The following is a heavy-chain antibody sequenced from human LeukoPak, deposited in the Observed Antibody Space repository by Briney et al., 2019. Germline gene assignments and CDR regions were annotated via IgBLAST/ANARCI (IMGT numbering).Heavy chain of an antibody. D-gene: IGHD2-2*01. CDR3: ARGCSSTSCYRSVSGAFDI. CDR1: GYTFTGYY. Sequence: ASVKLSCTASGYTFTGYYIHWVRQAPGQGLEWMGWINPNSGGTTYAQKFQGMVTMTRDTSISTAYMGLSRLRSDDTGVYYCARGCSSTSCYRSVSGAFDIWGQGAMCTVSS. V-gene: IGHV1-2*02. CDR2: INPNSGGT. J-gene: IGHJ3*02.